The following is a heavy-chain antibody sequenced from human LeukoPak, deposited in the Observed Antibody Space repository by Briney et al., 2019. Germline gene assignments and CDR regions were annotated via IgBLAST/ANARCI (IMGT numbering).Heavy chain of an antibody. Sequence: SETLSLTCTVSGGSISSSSYYWGWIRQPPGKELEWIGSIYYSGSTYYNPSLKSRVTISVDTSKNQFSLKLSSVTAADTAVYYCARMFGELPYYFDYWGQGTLVTVSS. CDR1: GGSISSSSYY. J-gene: IGHJ4*02. CDR2: IYYSGST. V-gene: IGHV4-39*01. D-gene: IGHD3-10*02. CDR3: ARMFGELPYYFDY.